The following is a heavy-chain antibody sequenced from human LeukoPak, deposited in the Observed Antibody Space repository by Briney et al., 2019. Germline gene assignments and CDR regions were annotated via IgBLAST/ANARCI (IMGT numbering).Heavy chain of an antibody. CDR2: INTGSTYT. CDR3: TREDNWYFDL. J-gene: IGHJ2*01. CDR1: GFTFSDYY. Sequence: PGGSLRLSCAASGFTFSDYYMTWVRQAPGKGLEWLSYINTGSTYTNYANSVKGRFTISRDNAKDSLYLQLNSLRAEDTAVYYCTREDNWYFDLWGRGTLVTVSS. V-gene: IGHV3-11*05.